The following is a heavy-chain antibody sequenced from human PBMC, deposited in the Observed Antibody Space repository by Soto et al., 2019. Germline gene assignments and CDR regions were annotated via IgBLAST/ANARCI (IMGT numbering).Heavy chain of an antibody. D-gene: IGHD1-26*01. V-gene: IGHV6-1*01. J-gene: IGHJ3*02. CDR3: ARDCSLRGISRFLDAFDI. CDR2: TYYRSRWYN. Sequence: PSQTLSLTCAISGDSVSSNSAAWNWIRQSPSRGLEWLGRTYYRSRWYNDYAVSVKSRITINPDTSKNQFSLQLNSVTPEDTAVYYCARDCSLRGISRFLDAFDIWGRGTMVTVSS. CDR1: GDSVSSNSAA.